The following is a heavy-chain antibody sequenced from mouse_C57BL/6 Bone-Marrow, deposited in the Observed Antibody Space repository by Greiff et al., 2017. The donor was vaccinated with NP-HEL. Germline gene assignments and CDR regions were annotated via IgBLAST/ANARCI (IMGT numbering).Heavy chain of an antibody. J-gene: IGHJ1*03. CDR3: AGCYYGNWYFDV. CDR2: ISYSGST. CDR1: GYSITSDS. D-gene: IGHD2-1*01. V-gene: IGHV3-8*01. Sequence: EVMLVESGPGLAKPSQTLSLTCSVTGYSITSDSWNWIRKFPGNKLEYMGYISYSGSTYYNPSLKSRISITRDTSKNQYYLQLNSVSTEDTATYYCAGCYYGNWYFDVWGTGTTVTVSS.